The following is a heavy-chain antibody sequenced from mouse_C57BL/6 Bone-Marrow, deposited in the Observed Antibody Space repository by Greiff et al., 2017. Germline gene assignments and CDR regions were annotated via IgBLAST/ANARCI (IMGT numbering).Heavy chain of an antibody. Sequence: VKLMESGAELARPGASVKLSCKASGYTFTSYGISWVKQRTGQGLEWIGEIYPRSGNTYYNEKFKGKATLTADKSSSTAYMELRSLTSEDSAVYFCARIYYYGSSLFDYWGQGTTLTVSS. J-gene: IGHJ2*01. CDR2: IYPRSGNT. CDR1: GYTFTSYG. CDR3: ARIYYYGSSLFDY. V-gene: IGHV1-81*01. D-gene: IGHD1-1*01.